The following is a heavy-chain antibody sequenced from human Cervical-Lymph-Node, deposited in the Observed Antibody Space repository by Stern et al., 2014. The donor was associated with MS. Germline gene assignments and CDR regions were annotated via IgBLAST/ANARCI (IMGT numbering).Heavy chain of an antibody. J-gene: IGHJ4*02. Sequence: VQLVESGGGLVPPGTSLRLSCAASGFTFNTHALYWVRQAPGTAVEWVAVISSDGSDKFYTASVKGRFSISRDNSNNMLFLQMNSLRPDDTAVYSCARTPGHDFWTYFDYWGQGVLVTVSS. CDR3: ARTPGHDFWTYFDY. CDR2: ISSDGSDK. CDR1: GFTFNTHA. D-gene: IGHD3-3*01. V-gene: IGHV3-30*04.